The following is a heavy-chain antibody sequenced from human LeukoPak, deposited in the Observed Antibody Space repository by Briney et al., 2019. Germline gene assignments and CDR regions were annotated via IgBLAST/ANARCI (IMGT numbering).Heavy chain of an antibody. J-gene: IGHJ6*02. D-gene: IGHD7-27*01. CDR2: INHSGST. Sequence: SETLSLTCAVYGGSFSGYYWSWIRQPPGKGLEWIGEINHSGSTNYNPSLKSRVTISVDTSKNQFSLKLSSVTAADTAVYYCAGGSSTGESGMDVWAKGPRSPSP. CDR1: GGSFSGYY. V-gene: IGHV4-34*01. CDR3: AGGSSTGESGMDV.